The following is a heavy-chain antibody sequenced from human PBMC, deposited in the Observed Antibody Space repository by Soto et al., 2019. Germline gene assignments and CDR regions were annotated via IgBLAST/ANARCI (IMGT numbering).Heavy chain of an antibody. Sequence: SVKVSCKASGGTFSSYAISWVRQAPGQGLEWMGGIIPILGTANYAQKFQGRVTITADESTSTAYMELSSLRSEDTAVYYCARGPKSGNYFMPYFDYWGQGTLVTVYS. D-gene: IGHD3-22*01. V-gene: IGHV1-69*13. J-gene: IGHJ4*02. CDR2: IIPILGTA. CDR3: ARGPKSGNYFMPYFDY. CDR1: GGTFSSYA.